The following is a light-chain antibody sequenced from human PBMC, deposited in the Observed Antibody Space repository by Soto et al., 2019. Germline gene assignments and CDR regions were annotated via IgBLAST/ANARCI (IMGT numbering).Light chain of an antibody. CDR2: SSS. V-gene: IGLV1-44*01. CDR1: ASNIGSNP. Sequence: QSVVTQPPSASGTPGQRVTISCSGSASNIGSNPVNWYQHLPGTAPKLLIYSSSHRPSGVPDRFSGSKSGTSASLAISGLQSGDGADYYCAAWDVSLNVVVFGGGTKLTVL. J-gene: IGLJ2*01. CDR3: AAWDVSLNVVV.